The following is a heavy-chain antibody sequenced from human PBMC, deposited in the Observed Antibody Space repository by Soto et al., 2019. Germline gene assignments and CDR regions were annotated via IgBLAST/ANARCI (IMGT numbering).Heavy chain of an antibody. J-gene: IGHJ5*02. D-gene: IGHD3-10*01. Sequence: QVQLVQSGAEVKKPGASVKVSCKASGYTFTSYDINWVRQATGQGLEWMGWMNPNSGNTGYAQKFQGRVTMTRNTSISTAYMELSSLRSEDTAVYYCARGRDYGSGSYIPYNWFDHWGQGTLVTVSS. CDR2: MNPNSGNT. CDR1: GYTFTSYD. CDR3: ARGRDYGSGSYIPYNWFDH. V-gene: IGHV1-8*01.